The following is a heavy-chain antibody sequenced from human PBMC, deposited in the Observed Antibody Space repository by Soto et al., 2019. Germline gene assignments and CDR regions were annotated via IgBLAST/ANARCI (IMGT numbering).Heavy chain of an antibody. V-gene: IGHV3-30-3*01. Sequence: SLRLSCAASGFTFSSYAMHWVRQAPGKGLEWVAVISYDGSNKYYADSVKGRFTISRDNSKNTLYLQMNSLRAEDTAVYYCARGVLSIGAFDIWGQGTMVTVSS. J-gene: IGHJ3*02. CDR3: ARGVLSIGAFDI. CDR2: ISYDGSNK. CDR1: GFTFSSYA. D-gene: IGHD2-8*01.